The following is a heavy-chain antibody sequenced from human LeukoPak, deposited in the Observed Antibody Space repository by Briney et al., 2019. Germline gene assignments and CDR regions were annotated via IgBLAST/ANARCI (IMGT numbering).Heavy chain of an antibody. CDR2: ISGSGGST. V-gene: IGHV3-23*01. D-gene: IGHD6-19*01. CDR3: ANSLGTLAGPSDY. J-gene: IGHJ4*02. CDR1: GFTFSNYA. Sequence: GGSLRLSCAASGFTFSNYAMNRVRQAPGKGLEWVSGISGSGGSTYYADSVKGRFTISRDNSKNTLYLQMNSLRANDTAVYYCANSLGTLAGPSDYWGQGTLVTVSS.